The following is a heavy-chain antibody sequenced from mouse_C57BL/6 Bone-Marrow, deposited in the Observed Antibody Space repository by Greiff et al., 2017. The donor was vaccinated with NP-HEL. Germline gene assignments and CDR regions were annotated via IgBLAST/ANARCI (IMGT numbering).Heavy chain of an antibody. CDR2: IDPSDSYT. CDR3: ARSDY. Sequence: RKKKGAERVKPGASVKLSCKASGQKGKREGRKRGKERKGKGREGRGEIDPSDSYTNYNQKFKGKATLTVDTSSSTAYMQLSSLTSEDSAVYYCARSDYWGQGTTLTVSS. V-gene: IGHV1-50*01. CDR1: GQKGKREG. J-gene: IGHJ2*01.